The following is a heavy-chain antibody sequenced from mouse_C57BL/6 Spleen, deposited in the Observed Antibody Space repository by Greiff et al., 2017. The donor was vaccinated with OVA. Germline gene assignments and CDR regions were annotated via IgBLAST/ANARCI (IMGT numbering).Heavy chain of an antibody. CDR3: ARRGTTVEDWYFDV. V-gene: IGHV5-6*02. J-gene: IGHJ1*03. D-gene: IGHD1-1*01. CDR1: GFTFSSYG. CDR2: ISSGGSYT. Sequence: EVKLMESGGDLVKPGGSLKLSCAASGFTFSSYGMSWVRQTPDKRLEWVATISSGGSYTYYPDSVKGRFTISRDNAKNTLYLQMSSLKSEDTAMYYCARRGTTVEDWYFDVWGTGTTVTVSS.